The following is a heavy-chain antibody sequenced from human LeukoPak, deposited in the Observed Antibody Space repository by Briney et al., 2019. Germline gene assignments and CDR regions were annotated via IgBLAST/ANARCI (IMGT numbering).Heavy chain of an antibody. CDR2: ISSSSSYI. V-gene: IGHV3-21*01. CDR3: ARRGYSGYDLGTDY. J-gene: IGHJ4*02. CDR1: GFTFSSYS. D-gene: IGHD5-12*01. Sequence: PGGSLRLSCAASGFTFSSYSMNWVRQAPGKGLEWVSSISSSSSYIYYADSVKGRFTISRDNAKNTLYLQMNSLRAEDTAVYYCARRGYSGYDLGTDYWGQGTLVTVSS.